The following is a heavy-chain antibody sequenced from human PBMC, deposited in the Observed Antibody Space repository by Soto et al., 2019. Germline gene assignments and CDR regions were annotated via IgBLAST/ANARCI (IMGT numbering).Heavy chain of an antibody. Sequence: QVQLVQSGAEVKKPGSSVKVSCKASGGTFSSYAISWVRQAPGQGLEWLGGIIPIFGTADYAQKFQGRVTITAEESTSTAYMELSSLRSEDTAVYYCACTVSNYYYYGMDVWGQGTTVTVSS. D-gene: IGHD2-8*01. CDR1: GGTFSSYA. CDR3: ACTVSNYYYYGMDV. J-gene: IGHJ6*02. V-gene: IGHV1-69*12. CDR2: IIPIFGTA.